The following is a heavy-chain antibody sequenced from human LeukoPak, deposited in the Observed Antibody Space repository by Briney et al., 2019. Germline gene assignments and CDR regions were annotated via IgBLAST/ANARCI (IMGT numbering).Heavy chain of an antibody. V-gene: IGHV3-30*18. Sequence: GGSLRLSCAASGFTFSSYAMSWVRQAPGKGLEWVAVISYDGSNKYYADSVKGRFTISRDNSKNTLYLQMNSLRAEDTAVYYCAKTPSGGSNYWGQGTLVTVSS. CDR1: GFTFSSYA. D-gene: IGHD2-15*01. CDR2: ISYDGSNK. CDR3: AKTPSGGSNY. J-gene: IGHJ4*02.